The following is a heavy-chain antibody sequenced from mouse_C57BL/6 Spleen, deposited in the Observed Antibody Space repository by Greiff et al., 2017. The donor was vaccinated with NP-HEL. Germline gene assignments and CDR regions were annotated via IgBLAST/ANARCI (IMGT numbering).Heavy chain of an antibody. D-gene: IGHD6-1*01. CDR1: GFTFSSYA. J-gene: IGHJ2*01. CDR3: ARDYHNYFDY. V-gene: IGHV5-4*01. CDR2: ISDGGSYT. Sequence: EVQLVESGGGLVKPGGSLKLSCAASGFTFSSYAMSWVRQTPEKRLEWVATISDGGSYTYYPDNVKGRFTISRDNAKNNLYLQMSHLKSEDTAMYYCARDYHNYFDYWGQGTTLTVSS.